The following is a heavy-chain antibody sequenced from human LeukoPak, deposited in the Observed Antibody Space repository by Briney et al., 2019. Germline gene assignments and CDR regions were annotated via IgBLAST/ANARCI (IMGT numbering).Heavy chain of an antibody. J-gene: IGHJ4*02. V-gene: IGHV3-30*18. CDR3: AKPPHYCSGGSCYSFDY. CDR2: ISYDGSNK. Sequence: PGGSLRLSCAASGFTFSSYGMHWVRQVPGKGLEWVAVISYDGSNKYYADSVKGRFTISRDNSKNTLYLQMNSLRAEDTAVYYCAKPPHYCSGGSCYSFDYWGQGTLVTVSS. CDR1: GFTFSSYG. D-gene: IGHD2-15*01.